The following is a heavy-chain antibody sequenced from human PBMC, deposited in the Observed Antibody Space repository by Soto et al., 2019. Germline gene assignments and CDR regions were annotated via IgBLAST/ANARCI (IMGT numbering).Heavy chain of an antibody. CDR1: GGSFSGYY. J-gene: IGHJ6*02. D-gene: IGHD3-10*01. CDR2: INHSGST. Sequence: SETLSLTCAVYGGSFSGYYWSWIRQPPGKGLEWIGEINHSGSTNYNPSLKSRVTISVDTSKNQFSLKLSSVTAADTAVYYCARGRKGSGSYDDPSNLDYYYGMDVWGQGTTVTVSS. CDR3: ARGRKGSGSYDDPSNLDYYYGMDV. V-gene: IGHV4-34*01.